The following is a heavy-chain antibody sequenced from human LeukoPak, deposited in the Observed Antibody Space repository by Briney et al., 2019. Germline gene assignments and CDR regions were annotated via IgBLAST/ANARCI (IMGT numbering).Heavy chain of an antibody. CDR2: INPNSGGT. CDR1: GYTFTGYY. V-gene: IGHV1-2*02. D-gene: IGHD3-3*01. CDR3: ARVPTWSPTYGMDV. Sequence: ASVKVSCKASGYTFTGYYMHRVQQAPGQGLEWMGWINPNSGGTNYAQKFQGRVTMTRDTSISTAYMELSRLRSDDTAVYYCARVPTWSPTYGMDVWGQGTTVTVSS. J-gene: IGHJ6*02.